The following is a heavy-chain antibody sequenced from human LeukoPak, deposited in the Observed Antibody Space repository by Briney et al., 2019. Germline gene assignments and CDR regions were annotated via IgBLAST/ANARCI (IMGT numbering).Heavy chain of an antibody. CDR2: ISSSGSTI. J-gene: IGHJ6*04. D-gene: IGHD5-12*01. V-gene: IGHV3-48*03. CDR3: AREGYSGYGWIFGADYYGMDV. Sequence: PGGSLRLSCAASGITFSSYEMNWVRQAPGKGLEWVSYISSSGSTIYYADSVKGRFTISRDNAKNSLYLQMNSLRAEDTAVYYCAREGYSGYGWIFGADYYGMDVWGKGTTVTVSS. CDR1: GITFSSYE.